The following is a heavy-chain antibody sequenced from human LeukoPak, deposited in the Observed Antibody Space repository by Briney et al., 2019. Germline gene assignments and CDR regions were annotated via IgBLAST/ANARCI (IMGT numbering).Heavy chain of an antibody. CDR3: ARDRGYGDYASYFDY. CDR2: IWYDGGNK. J-gene: IGHJ4*02. V-gene: IGHV3-33*01. D-gene: IGHD4-17*01. Sequence: GGSLRLSCAAFGFTFSSYGMHWVRQAPGKGLEWVAVIWYDGGNKYYADSVKGRFTISRGNSKNTLYLQMSSLRAEDTAVYYCARDRGYGDYASYFDYWGQGTLVTVSS. CDR1: GFTFSSYG.